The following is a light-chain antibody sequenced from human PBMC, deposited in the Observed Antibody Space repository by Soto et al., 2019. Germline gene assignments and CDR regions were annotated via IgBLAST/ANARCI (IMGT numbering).Light chain of an antibody. CDR2: GAS. CDR3: QQYNNWPPIT. Sequence: EIGLTQSPATLSLSPGERATVSCRAIESVSSDLAWYHQKPGQSPRLLIYGASTRATGIPARFSGSASGPEFTPTISSLQSEDFAVYYCQQYNNWPPITFGQGTRLEIK. CDR1: ESVSSD. J-gene: IGKJ5*01. V-gene: IGKV3-15*01.